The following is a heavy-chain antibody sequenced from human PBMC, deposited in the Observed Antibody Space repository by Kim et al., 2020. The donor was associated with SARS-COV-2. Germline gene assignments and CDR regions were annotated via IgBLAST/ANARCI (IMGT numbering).Heavy chain of an antibody. CDR1: GFTFSDYY. D-gene: IGHD2-15*01. CDR3: ARDPGRGAFDI. Sequence: GGSLRLSCAASGFTFSDYYMSWIRQAPGKGLEWVSYISSSSSYTNYADSVKGRFTISRDNAKNPLYLQRNSLRPEDTAVYYCARDPGRGAFDIWGKGKMV. V-gene: IGHV3-11*05. CDR2: ISSSSSYT. J-gene: IGHJ3*02.